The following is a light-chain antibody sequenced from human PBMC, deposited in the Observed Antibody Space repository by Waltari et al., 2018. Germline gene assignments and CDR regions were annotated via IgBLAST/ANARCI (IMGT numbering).Light chain of an antibody. CDR3: QQVDNYPIFT. J-gene: IGKJ3*01. V-gene: IGKV1-9*01. Sequence: DLQLTQSPSLLSASVGDRVTITCRASQAISSYLAWYQQKPGKAPNLLIYAASTLQSGVPSRFSGSGSGTEFTLTISSLQPEDFATYYCQQVDNYPIFTFGPGTKVDIK. CDR2: AAS. CDR1: QAISSY.